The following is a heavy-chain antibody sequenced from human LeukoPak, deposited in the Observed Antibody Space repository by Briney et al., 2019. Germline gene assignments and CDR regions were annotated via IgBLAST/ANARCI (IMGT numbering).Heavy chain of an antibody. Sequence: GGSLRLSCAASRFTFSSYSMNWVRQAPGKGLEWVSAISGSGGSTYYADSVKGRFTISRDNAKNSLYLQMNSLRAEDTAVYYCARVKYYYDSSGYYEYYFNYWGQGTLVTVSS. V-gene: IGHV3-21*04. CDR1: RFTFSSYS. D-gene: IGHD3-22*01. CDR3: ARVKYYYDSSGYYEYYFNY. CDR2: ISGSGGST. J-gene: IGHJ4*02.